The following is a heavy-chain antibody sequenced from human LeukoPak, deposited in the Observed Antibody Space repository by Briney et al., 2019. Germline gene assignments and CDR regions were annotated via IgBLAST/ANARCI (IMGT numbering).Heavy chain of an antibody. CDR2: IYSGGST. Sequence: PGGSLRLSCAASGFTVSSNYMSWVRQALGKGLEWVSVIYSGGSTYYADSVKGRFTISRDNSKNTLYLQMNSLRAEDTAVYYCARDTIYYGSGSYQNDWGQGTLVTVSS. J-gene: IGHJ4*02. V-gene: IGHV3-66*01. CDR3: ARDTIYYGSGSYQND. D-gene: IGHD3-10*01. CDR1: GFTVSSNY.